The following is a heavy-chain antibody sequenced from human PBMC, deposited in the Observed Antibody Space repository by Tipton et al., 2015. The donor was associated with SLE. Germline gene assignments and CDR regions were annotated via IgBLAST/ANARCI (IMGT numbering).Heavy chain of an antibody. Sequence: LRLSCAVYGGSFRGYSWGWIRQPPGKGLEWIGYIYYSGRTYYNPSLKSRISISVDTSKNQFSLNLSSVTAADTAVYYCARFPTYHFDLWGQRILVTVSS. J-gene: IGHJ4*02. D-gene: IGHD2-2*01. CDR2: IYYSGRT. CDR1: GGSFRGYS. V-gene: IGHV4-34*09. CDR3: ARFPTYHFDL.